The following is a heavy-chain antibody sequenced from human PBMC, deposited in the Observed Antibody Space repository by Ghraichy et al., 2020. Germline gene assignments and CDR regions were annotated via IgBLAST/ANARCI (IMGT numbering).Heavy chain of an antibody. D-gene: IGHD4-11*01. CDR1: GGSINQNSYY. V-gene: IGHV4-39*07. Sequence: SETLSLTCTVSGGSINQNSYYWAWIRQPPRKGLEWIGSISAGGVTYYKPSLKSRLTLSVDTSANQFSLKLTSVNAADTAVYFCANTVTTRSTDWFDPWGQGTLVTVSS. J-gene: IGHJ5*02. CDR3: ANTVTTRSTDWFDP. CDR2: ISAGGVT.